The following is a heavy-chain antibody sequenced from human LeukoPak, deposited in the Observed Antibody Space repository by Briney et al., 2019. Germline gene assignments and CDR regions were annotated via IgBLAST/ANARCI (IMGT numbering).Heavy chain of an antibody. J-gene: IGHJ6*03. Sequence: ASVKVSCKASGYTFTSYDINWVRQATGQGLEWMGWMNPNSGNTGYAQKFQGRVTITRNTSISTAYMELSSLRSEDTAVYYCARAVWSGSRYYYYMDVWGKGTTVTVSS. CDR1: GYTFTSYD. CDR2: MNPNSGNT. CDR3: ARAVWSGSRYYYYMDV. V-gene: IGHV1-8*03. D-gene: IGHD3-3*01.